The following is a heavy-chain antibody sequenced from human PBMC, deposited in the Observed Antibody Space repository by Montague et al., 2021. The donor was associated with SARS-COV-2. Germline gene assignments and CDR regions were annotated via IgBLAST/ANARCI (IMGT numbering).Heavy chain of an antibody. CDR1: GFSLNTNGMG. J-gene: IGHJ6*02. CDR2: IYWDDDK. V-gene: IGHV2-5*02. Sequence: PALVKPTQTLTLTCTVSGFSLNTNGMGVGWIRQPPGEAPAWLALIYWDDDKRYSPSLKTRLTITKDTSRNQVVLTMTNVDPGDTGTYYYARGPSDTYYYNGMDVWGRGTTVTVSS. CDR3: ARGPSDTYYYNGMDV.